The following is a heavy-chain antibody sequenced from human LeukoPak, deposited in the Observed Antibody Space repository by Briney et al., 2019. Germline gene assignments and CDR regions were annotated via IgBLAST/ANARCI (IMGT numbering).Heavy chain of an antibody. Sequence: GGSLRLSCAASEFTFSSYWMSWVRQAPGKGLEWVAHIKQDGSQEQYVGSVKGRFTISRDNAKNSLYLQMNGLRADETAVYYCARGPTTFEFWGQGALVTVSS. CDR2: IKQDGSQE. CDR1: EFTFSSYW. V-gene: IGHV3-7*01. J-gene: IGHJ4*02. D-gene: IGHD2/OR15-2a*01. CDR3: ARGPTTFEF.